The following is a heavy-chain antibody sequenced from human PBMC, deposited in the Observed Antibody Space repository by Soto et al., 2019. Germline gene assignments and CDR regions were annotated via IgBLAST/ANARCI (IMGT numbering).Heavy chain of an antibody. V-gene: IGHV1-18*01. Sequence: ASVKVSCKASGYTFTSYGISWVRQAPGQGLEWMGWISAYNGNTNYAQKLQGRVTMTTDTSTSTAYMELRSLKSDDTAVYYCARSGFIAAAANRYYYYYMDVWGKGTTVTVSS. CDR2: ISAYNGNT. J-gene: IGHJ6*03. CDR3: ARSGFIAAAANRYYYYYMDV. CDR1: GYTFTSYG. D-gene: IGHD6-13*01.